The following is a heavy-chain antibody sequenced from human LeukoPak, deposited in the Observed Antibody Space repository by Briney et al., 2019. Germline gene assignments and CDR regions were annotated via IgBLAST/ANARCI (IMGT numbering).Heavy chain of an antibody. CDR3: AAGSRPYYFYYMAV. J-gene: IGHJ6*03. Sequence: SDTLSLTCTVSGGSIKTYYWSWSRQSPGKGLEWIGSMSYSGASNYIPSLKSRVSMTIDISKNQFSLKLTSVTAADTALYFCAAGSRPYYFYYMAVWGTGTTVTVSS. V-gene: IGHV4-59*08. CDR2: MSYSGAS. CDR1: GGSIKTYY.